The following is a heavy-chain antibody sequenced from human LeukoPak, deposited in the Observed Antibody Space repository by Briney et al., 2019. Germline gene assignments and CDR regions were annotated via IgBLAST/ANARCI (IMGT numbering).Heavy chain of an antibody. CDR1: GGSISSSLYS. CDR2: IYYTTNT. V-gene: IGHV4-39*02. CDR3: ARTYSARDAFDP. D-gene: IGHD5-12*01. Sequence: SETLSLTCTVSGGSISSSLYSWGWIRQPPGKGLEWIGAIYYTTNTYYNPSLESRVTMSVDTSKNHFSLKVISVTAADTALYYCARTYSARDAFDPWGQGILVTVSS. J-gene: IGHJ5*02.